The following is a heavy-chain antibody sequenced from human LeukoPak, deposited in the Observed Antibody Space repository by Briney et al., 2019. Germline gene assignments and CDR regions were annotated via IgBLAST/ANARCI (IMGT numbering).Heavy chain of an antibody. CDR3: ARVRRPTFDY. D-gene: IGHD4-17*01. CDR1: GGSISSGGYY. CDR2: IYYSGST. V-gene: IGHV4-31*03. Sequence: SETLSLTCTVSGGSISSGGYYWSWIRQHPGKGLEWIGYIYYSGSTYYNPSLKSRVTISVDTSKNQFSLKLSSMTAADTAVYYCARVRRPTFDYWGQGTLVTVSS. J-gene: IGHJ4*02.